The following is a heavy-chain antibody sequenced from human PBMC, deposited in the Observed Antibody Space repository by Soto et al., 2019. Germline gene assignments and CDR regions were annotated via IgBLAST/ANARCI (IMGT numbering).Heavy chain of an antibody. CDR1: GGSFSGYY. Sequence: SQTLSLTCAVYGGSFSGYYWSWIRQPPGKGLEWIGEINHSESTNYNPSLKGRDTISVDTSKNQFSLKLSSVTAADTAVYYCARALGALTVTTGNYFDYWGQGTLVTVSS. CDR2: INHSEST. V-gene: IGHV4-34*01. D-gene: IGHD4-17*01. J-gene: IGHJ4*02. CDR3: ARALGALTVTTGNYFDY.